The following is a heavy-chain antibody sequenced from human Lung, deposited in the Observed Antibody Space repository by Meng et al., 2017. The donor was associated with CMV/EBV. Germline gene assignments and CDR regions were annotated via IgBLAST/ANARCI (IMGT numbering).Heavy chain of an antibody. CDR1: GGSISSGGYY. V-gene: IGHV4-31*03. Sequence: TGSGGSISSGGYYWSWIRQHPGKGLEWIGYIYYSGSTYYNPSLKTRVTISLDTSKNHFSLKLSSVTAADTAVYYCASDAGGRNYFDYWGQGTLVTVSS. D-gene: IGHD2-15*01. CDR2: IYYSGST. J-gene: IGHJ4*02. CDR3: ASDAGGRNYFDY.